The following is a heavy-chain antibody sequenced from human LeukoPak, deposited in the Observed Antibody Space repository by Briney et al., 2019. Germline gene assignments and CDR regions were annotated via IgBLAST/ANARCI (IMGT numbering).Heavy chain of an antibody. CDR3: AGGLVVGAGRLDP. J-gene: IGHJ5*02. CDR1: GGSMTNYY. D-gene: IGHD3-22*01. Sequence: SETLSLTCTVSGGSMTNYYWSWIRHTPGKGLEWIGYIFYTGNTNYSPSLKSRLTISVDTSKNQFSLNLSSVTTADTGVYFCAGGLVVGAGRLDPWGQGTLAIVSS. V-gene: IGHV4-59*01. CDR2: IFYTGNT.